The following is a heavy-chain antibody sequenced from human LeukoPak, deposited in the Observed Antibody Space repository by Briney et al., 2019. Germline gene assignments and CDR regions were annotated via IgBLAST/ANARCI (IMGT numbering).Heavy chain of an antibody. CDR1: GYTFTDSY. V-gene: IGHV1-2*02. CDR3: ANMAGGWKYHFDY. D-gene: IGHD6-19*01. Sequence: ASVKVSCKASGYTFTDSYIHWVRQAPGQGLEWMGWINPNSGGTNSAQKFQGSVTMTRDTSISTAYMELSSLRSDDTAVYYCANMAGGWKYHFDYWGQGTQVTVSS. J-gene: IGHJ4*02. CDR2: INPNSGGT.